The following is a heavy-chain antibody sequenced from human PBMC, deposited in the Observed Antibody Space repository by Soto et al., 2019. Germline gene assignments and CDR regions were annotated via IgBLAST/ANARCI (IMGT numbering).Heavy chain of an antibody. V-gene: IGHV3-30*18. CDR3: AKDIVATISYFDY. CDR1: GFTFSSYG. CDR2: ISYDGSNK. Sequence: QVQLVESGGVVVQPGRSLRLSCAASGFTFSSYGMHWVRQAPGKGLEWVAVISYDGSNKYYADSVKGRFTISRDNSKNTLYLQMNSLSAEDTAAYYCAKDIVATISYFDYWGQGTLVTVSS. J-gene: IGHJ4*02. D-gene: IGHD5-12*01.